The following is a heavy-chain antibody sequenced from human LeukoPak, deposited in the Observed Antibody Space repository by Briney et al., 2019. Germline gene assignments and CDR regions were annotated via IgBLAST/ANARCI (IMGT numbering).Heavy chain of an antibody. V-gene: IGHV3-30*03. J-gene: IGHJ4*02. D-gene: IGHD6-13*01. CDR3: AREGSSSWKNGGVLDY. CDR1: GFTFSSYG. Sequence: GGSLRLSCAASGFTFSSYGMLWVRQAPGKGLEWVAVISYDGSNKYYADSVKGRFTISRDNSKNTLYLQMNSLRAEDTAVYYCAREGSSSWKNGGVLDYWGQGTLVTVSS. CDR2: ISYDGSNK.